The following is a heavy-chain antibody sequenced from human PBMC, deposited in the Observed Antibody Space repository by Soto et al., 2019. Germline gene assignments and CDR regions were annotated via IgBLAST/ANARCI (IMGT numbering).Heavy chain of an antibody. CDR3: AKATATSGGAFEI. V-gene: IGHV3-23*01. D-gene: IGHD1-26*01. Sequence: PGGSLRLSCAVSGFICSSYDMSWVRQAPGKGLEWVSTILVGGSPHYEDSVKGRFTICRDTSKNTVYLQMNSLTAGDTAVYYCAKATATSGGAFEIYGQGAMVTVSS. CDR1: GFICSSYD. J-gene: IGHJ3*02. CDR2: ILVGGSP.